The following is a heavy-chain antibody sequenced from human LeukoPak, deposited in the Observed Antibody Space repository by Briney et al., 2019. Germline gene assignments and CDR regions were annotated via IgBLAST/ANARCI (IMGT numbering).Heavy chain of an antibody. CDR1: GFTFSDYY. D-gene: IGHD2-2*01. CDR3: ARVGYCSSTSCRRYYFDY. CDR2: ISSGGSTI. V-gene: IGHV3-11*01. Sequence: GGSLRLSCAASGFTFSDYYMSWIRQAPGKGLEWISYISSGGSTIYYADSVRGQFTISRDNAKKSLYLQMNSLRAEDTAVYYCARVGYCSSTSCRRYYFDYWGQGTLVTVSS. J-gene: IGHJ4*02.